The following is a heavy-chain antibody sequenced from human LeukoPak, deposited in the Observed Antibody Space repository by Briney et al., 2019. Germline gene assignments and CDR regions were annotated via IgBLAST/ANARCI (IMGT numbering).Heavy chain of an antibody. CDR1: GYTFTGYY. CDR2: INPNSGGT. CDR3: ARYPRIRYDRRNYYFDY. J-gene: IGHJ4*02. V-gene: IGHV1-2*02. D-gene: IGHD3-22*01. Sequence: ASVKASCKASGYTFTGYYMHWVRQAPGQGLEWMGWINPNSGGTNYAQKFQGRVTMTRDTSISTAYMELSRLRSDDTAVYYCARYPRIRYDRRNYYFDYWGQGTLVTVSS.